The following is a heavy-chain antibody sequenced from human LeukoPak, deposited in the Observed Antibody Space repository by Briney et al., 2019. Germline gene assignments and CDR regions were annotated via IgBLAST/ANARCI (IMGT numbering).Heavy chain of an antibody. CDR3: TTAGYSNYFYYYGMDV. J-gene: IGHJ6*02. V-gene: IGHV3-15*01. CDR1: GFTFSNAW. D-gene: IGHD4-11*01. CDR2: IKSKTDGGTT. Sequence: GGSLRLSCAASGFTFSNAWMSWVRQAPGKGLEWVGRIKSKTDGGTTDYAAPVKGRFTISRDDSKNTLYLQMNSLKTEDTAVYYCTTAGYSNYFYYYGMDVWGQGTTVTVSS.